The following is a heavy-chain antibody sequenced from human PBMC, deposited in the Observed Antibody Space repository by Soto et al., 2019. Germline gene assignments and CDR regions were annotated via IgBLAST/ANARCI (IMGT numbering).Heavy chain of an antibody. J-gene: IGHJ5*02. CDR2: ISAYNGNT. CDR1: GDTFTSYG. Sequence: QVQLVQSGAEVKKPWASVTVSCKASGDTFTSYGISWVRQAPGQGLEWMGWISAYNGNTNYAQKLQGRVTIPTDTSTRTAYMELRSLRSDDTAVYYCAAATPENWFDPWGQGTLVTVSS. CDR3: AAATPENWFDP. D-gene: IGHD2-15*01. V-gene: IGHV1-18*04.